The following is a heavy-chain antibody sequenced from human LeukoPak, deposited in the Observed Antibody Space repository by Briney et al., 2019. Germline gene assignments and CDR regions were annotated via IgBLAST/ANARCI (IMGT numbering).Heavy chain of an antibody. J-gene: IGHJ4*02. CDR2: IWYDGSNK. CDR3: ARETDSSGWPIDY. CDR1: GFTFSSYG. Sequence: GGPLRLSCAASGFTFSSYGMHWVRQAPGKGLEWVAVIWYDGSNKYYADSVKGRFTISRDNSKNTLYLQMNSLRAEDTAVYYCARETDSSGWPIDYWGQGTLVTVSS. V-gene: IGHV3-33*01. D-gene: IGHD6-19*01.